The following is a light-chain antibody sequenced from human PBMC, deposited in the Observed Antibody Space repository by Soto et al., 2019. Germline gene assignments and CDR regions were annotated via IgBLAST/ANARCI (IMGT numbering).Light chain of an antibody. V-gene: IGKV3D-20*02. Sequence: EIVLTQSPGTLSLSPGERATLSRRASQSVSSSYLAWYQQKPGQAPRLLIYGASSRATGIPARFSGSGSGTDFTLTISSLEPEDFAVYYCQQRSNWPVTFGQGTKVDIK. CDR3: QQRSNWPVT. CDR2: GAS. J-gene: IGKJ1*01. CDR1: QSVSSSY.